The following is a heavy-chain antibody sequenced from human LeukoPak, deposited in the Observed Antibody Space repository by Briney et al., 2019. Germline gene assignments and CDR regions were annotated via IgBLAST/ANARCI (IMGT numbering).Heavy chain of an antibody. V-gene: IGHV1-18*01. Sequence: ASVKVSCKASGYTFTSYGISWVRQAPGQGLEWMGWISAYNGNTNYAQKLQGRVTMTTGTSTSTAYMELRSLRSDDTAVYYCAREDYGGSLYYYYYYMDVWGKGTTVTVSS. CDR3: AREDYGGSLYYYYYYMDV. J-gene: IGHJ6*03. CDR2: ISAYNGNT. CDR1: GYTFTSYG. D-gene: IGHD4-23*01.